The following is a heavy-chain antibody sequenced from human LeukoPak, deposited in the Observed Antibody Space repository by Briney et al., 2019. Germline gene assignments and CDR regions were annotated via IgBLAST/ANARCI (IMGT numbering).Heavy chain of an antibody. CDR2: ISSSSSYI. Sequence: GGSLRLSCEASGFTFSSYSMNWVRQAPGKGLEWVSSISSSSSYIYYADSVKGRFTISRDNAKNSLYLQMNSLRGEDTAVYYCARGRGTMIVVADFDYWGQGTPVTVSS. CDR3: ARGRGTMIVVADFDY. CDR1: GFTFSSYS. V-gene: IGHV3-21*01. D-gene: IGHD3-22*01. J-gene: IGHJ4*02.